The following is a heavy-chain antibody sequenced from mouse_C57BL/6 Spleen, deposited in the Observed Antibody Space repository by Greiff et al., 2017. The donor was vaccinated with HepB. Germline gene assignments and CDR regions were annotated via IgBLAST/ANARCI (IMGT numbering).Heavy chain of an antibody. CDR2: IRSKSNNYAT. D-gene: IGHD4-1*01. J-gene: IGHJ2*01. Sequence: EVQRVESGGGLVQPKGSLKLSCAASGFSFNTYAMNWVRQAPGKGLEWVARIRSKSNNYATYYADSVKDRFTISRDDSESMLYLQMNNLKTEDTAMYYCVRHDGTGHFDYWGQGTTLTVSS. V-gene: IGHV10-1*01. CDR3: VRHDGTGHFDY. CDR1: GFSFNTYA.